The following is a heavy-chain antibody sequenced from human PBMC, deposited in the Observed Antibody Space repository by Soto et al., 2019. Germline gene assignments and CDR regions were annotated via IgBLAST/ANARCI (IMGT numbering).Heavy chain of an antibody. CDR2: ISGSGGST. V-gene: IGHV3-23*01. J-gene: IGHJ6*03. D-gene: IGHD1-20*01. Sequence: GGSLRLSCAAPGFTFSSYAMSWVRQAPGKGLEWVSAISGSGGSTYYADSVKGRFTISRDNSKNTLYLQMNSLRAEDTAVYYCAKVGSRYNWNRTLGGRIYYMDVWGKGTTVTVSS. CDR3: AKVGSRYNWNRTLGGRIYYMDV. CDR1: GFTFSSYA.